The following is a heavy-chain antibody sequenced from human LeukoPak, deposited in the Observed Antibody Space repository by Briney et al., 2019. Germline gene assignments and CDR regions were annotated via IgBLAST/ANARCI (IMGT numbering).Heavy chain of an antibody. CDR3: AKDPLQYGSGSYYFDY. CDR1: GFTFSSYG. D-gene: IGHD3-10*01. V-gene: IGHV3-30*02. J-gene: IGHJ4*02. CDR2: IWYDGNDK. Sequence: GGSLRLSCAASGFTFSSYGMHWVRQAPGKGLEWVAFIWYDGNDKYYADSVKGRFTISRDSSKNTQYLQMNSLRAEDTAVYYCAKDPLQYGSGSYYFDYWGQGTLVTVSS.